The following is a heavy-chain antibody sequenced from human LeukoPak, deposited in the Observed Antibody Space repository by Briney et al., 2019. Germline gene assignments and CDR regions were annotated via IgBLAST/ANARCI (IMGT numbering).Heavy chain of an antibody. D-gene: IGHD3-10*01. J-gene: IGHJ5*02. Sequence: SETLSLTCTVSGGSISSSSYYWGWIRQPPGKGLEWIGSIYYSGSTYYNPSLKSRVTISVDTSKNQFSLKLSSVTAADTAVYYCARTSKPPYYYGSGDSKRKRNYNWFDPWGQGTLVTVSS. CDR2: IYYSGST. CDR1: GGSISSSSYY. V-gene: IGHV4-39*07. CDR3: ARTSKPPYYYGSGDSKRKRNYNWFDP.